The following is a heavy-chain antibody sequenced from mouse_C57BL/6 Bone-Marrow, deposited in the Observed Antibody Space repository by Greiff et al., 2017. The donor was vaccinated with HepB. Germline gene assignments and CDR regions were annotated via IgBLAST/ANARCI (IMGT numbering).Heavy chain of an antibody. V-gene: IGHV1-64*01. CDR2: IHPNSGST. Sequence: QVQLQQPGAELVKPGASVKLSCKASGYTFTSYWMHGVKQRPGQGLEWIGMIHPNSGSTNYNEKFKSKATLTVDKSSSTAYMQLSSLTSEDSAVYYCARDGNDWYFDVWGTGTTVTVSS. CDR1: GYTFTSYW. CDR3: ARDGNDWYFDV. J-gene: IGHJ1*03. D-gene: IGHD2-1*01.